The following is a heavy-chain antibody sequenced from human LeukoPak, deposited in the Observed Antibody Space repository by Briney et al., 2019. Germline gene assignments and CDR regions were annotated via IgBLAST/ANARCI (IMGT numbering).Heavy chain of an antibody. Sequence: GGSLRLSCAASGFTFSSYSMNWVRQAPGKGLEWVSYISSSSSTIYYADSVKGRFTISRDNAKNSLYLQMNSLRAEDTAVYYCARDLHCGGDCYPLTYWGQGTLVTVSS. CDR2: ISSSSSTI. CDR1: GFTFSSYS. D-gene: IGHD2-21*01. J-gene: IGHJ4*02. V-gene: IGHV3-48*01. CDR3: ARDLHCGGDCYPLTY.